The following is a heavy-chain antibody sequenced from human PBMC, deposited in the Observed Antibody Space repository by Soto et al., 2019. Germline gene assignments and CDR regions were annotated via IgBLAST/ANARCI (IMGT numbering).Heavy chain of an antibody. J-gene: IGHJ6*02. D-gene: IGHD3-3*01. V-gene: IGHV1-46*01. Sequence: ASVKVSCKASGYTFTSYYMHWVRQAPGQGLEWMGIINPSGGSTSYAQKFQGRVTMTRDTSTSTAYMELSSLRSEDTAVYYCARDTRTYYDFWSGYRAPSYYYYGMDVWGQGTTVTVSS. CDR1: GYTFTSYY. CDR2: INPSGGST. CDR3: ARDTRTYYDFWSGYRAPSYYYYGMDV.